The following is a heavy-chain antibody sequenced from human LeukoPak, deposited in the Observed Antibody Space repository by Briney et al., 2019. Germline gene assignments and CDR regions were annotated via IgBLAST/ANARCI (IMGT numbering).Heavy chain of an antibody. CDR1: GGSFSGYY. V-gene: IGHV4-34*01. CDR2: MYHSGST. Sequence: NPSETLSLTCAVYGGSFSGYYWSWIRQPPGKGLEWIGSMYHSGSTYYNPPLKSRVTISEDTSKNQFSLKLRSVTAADTAVYYCARGPRFGELLWHWFDPWGQGTLVTVSS. J-gene: IGHJ5*02. CDR3: ARGPRFGELLWHWFDP. D-gene: IGHD3-10*01.